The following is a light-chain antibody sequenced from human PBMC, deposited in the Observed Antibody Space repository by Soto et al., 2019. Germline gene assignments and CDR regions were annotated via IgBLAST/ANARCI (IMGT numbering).Light chain of an antibody. V-gene: IGLV2-14*01. Sequence: QSVLTQPASVSGSPGQSITISCTGTSSDVGGYDYVSWYQQHPAKAPKLVIYEVTEQPSGVSTRFSGSKSGNTASLTISGLRADDEADYYCSSFTSSSTSVFGTGTKVTVL. CDR1: SSDVGGYDY. J-gene: IGLJ1*01. CDR2: EVT. CDR3: SSFTSSSTSV.